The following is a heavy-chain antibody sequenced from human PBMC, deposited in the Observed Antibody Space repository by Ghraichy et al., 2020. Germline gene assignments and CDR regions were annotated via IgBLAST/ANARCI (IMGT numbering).Heavy chain of an antibody. D-gene: IGHD5-24*01. J-gene: IGHJ4*02. V-gene: IGHV4-39*01. Sequence: SETLSLTCTVSGGSISSSSYYWGWIRQPPGKGLEWIGSIYYSGSPYYNPSLKSRVTISVDTSKNQFSLKLSSVTAADTAVYYCARHEHSVVEMATIVDYWGQGTLVTVSS. CDR3: ARHEHSVVEMATIVDY. CDR2: IYYSGSP. CDR1: GGSISSSSYY.